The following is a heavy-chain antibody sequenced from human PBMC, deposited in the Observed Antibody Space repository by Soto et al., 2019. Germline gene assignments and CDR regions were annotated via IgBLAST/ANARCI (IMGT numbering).Heavy chain of an antibody. J-gene: IGHJ5*02. Sequence: SETLSLTXAVSGYSISSGYYWGWIRQPPGKGLEWIGSIYHSGSTYYNPSLKSRVTISVDTSKNQFSLKLSSVTAADTAVYYCARAEYQLLFPNWFDPWGQGTLVTVSS. CDR2: IYHSGST. CDR1: GYSISSGYY. CDR3: ARAEYQLLFPNWFDP. V-gene: IGHV4-38-2*01. D-gene: IGHD2-2*01.